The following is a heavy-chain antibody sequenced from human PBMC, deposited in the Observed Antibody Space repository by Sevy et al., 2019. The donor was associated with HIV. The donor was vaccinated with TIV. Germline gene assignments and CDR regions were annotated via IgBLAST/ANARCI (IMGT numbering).Heavy chain of an antibody. V-gene: IGHV4-30-4*01. J-gene: IGHJ6*02. CDR1: GGSISSGDYY. CDR2: IYYSGST. Sequence: SETLSLTCTVSGGSISSGDYYWSWIRQPPGKGLEWIGYIYYSGSTYYNPSLKSRVTISVDTSKNQFSLKLSSVTAADTAVYYCARDSKVLYSMDVWGQGTTVTVSS. CDR3: ARDSKVLYSMDV.